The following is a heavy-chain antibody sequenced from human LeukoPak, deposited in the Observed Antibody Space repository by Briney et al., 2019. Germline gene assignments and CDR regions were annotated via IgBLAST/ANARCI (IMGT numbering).Heavy chain of an antibody. J-gene: IGHJ4*02. Sequence: PGRSLRLSCAASGFTFTNYGMHWVRQAPGKGLEWVAVISYDGSNKYYADSVKGRFTISRDNSKNTLSLQMNSLRPEDTAVSYCASSSSSSSYSPGDYWGQGTLVTVSS. V-gene: IGHV3-30*03. CDR3: ASSSSSSSYSPGDY. CDR1: GFTFTNYG. CDR2: ISYDGSNK. D-gene: IGHD6-6*01.